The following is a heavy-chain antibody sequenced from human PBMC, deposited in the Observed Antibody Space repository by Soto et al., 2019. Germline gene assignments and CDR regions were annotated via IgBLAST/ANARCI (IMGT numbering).Heavy chain of an antibody. V-gene: IGHV3-23*01. Sequence: EVRVLDSGGGLVQPGCSLRLTCAASGFGFSNFAMAWVRQAPGKGLEWVSVISSGGHTANYADSVKGRFTISRDNYRNTGVLQMNSLQADDTAVYHCAKVRGGGFGDALDYWGQGTLVTVS. J-gene: IGHJ4*02. D-gene: IGHD3-16*01. CDR2: ISSGGHTA. CDR3: AKVRGGGFGDALDY. CDR1: GFGFSNFA.